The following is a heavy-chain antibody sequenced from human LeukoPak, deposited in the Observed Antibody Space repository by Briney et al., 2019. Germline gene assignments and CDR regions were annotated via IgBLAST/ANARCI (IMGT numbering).Heavy chain of an antibody. CDR3: ARETRGYSYGYAWFDP. J-gene: IGHJ5*02. Sequence: ASVKVSSKASGYTFTSYGISWVRQAPGQGLEWMGWISAYNGNTNYAQKLQGRVTMTPDTSTSTAYMELRSLRSDDTAVYYCARETRGYSYGYAWFDPWGQGTLVTVSS. CDR2: ISAYNGNT. D-gene: IGHD5-18*01. CDR1: GYTFTSYG. V-gene: IGHV1-18*04.